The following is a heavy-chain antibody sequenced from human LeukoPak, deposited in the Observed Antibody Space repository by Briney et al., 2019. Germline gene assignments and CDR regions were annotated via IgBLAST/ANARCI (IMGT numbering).Heavy chain of an antibody. Sequence: PGGSLRLSCAASEFTFSSYGMRWVRQAPGKGLEWVAVISYDGSNKYYADTVKGRFTISRDNSNNTLYLQMDSLRAEDTAVYYCVRHNAARAFDIWGQGTMVIVSS. CDR3: VRHNAARAFDI. CDR2: ISYDGSNK. J-gene: IGHJ3*02. V-gene: IGHV3-30*03. D-gene: IGHD1-1*01. CDR1: EFTFSSYG.